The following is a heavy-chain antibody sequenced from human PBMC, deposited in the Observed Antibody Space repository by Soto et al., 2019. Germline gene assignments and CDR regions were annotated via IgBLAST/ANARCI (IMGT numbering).Heavy chain of an antibody. V-gene: IGHV3-30*18. CDR1: GFTFSTYG. Sequence: QVQLVESGGGEVQPGRSLTISCAASGFTFSTYGMHWVRQTPGKGLEWVAVNSYDGTNKFYSDSVKGRFTISRDNFKNTLTLQMNSLRADDTAVYSCAKDLQSYGDYDYYCYGMDVWGLGTRVTVSS. J-gene: IGHJ6*02. CDR3: AKDLQSYGDYDYYCYGMDV. D-gene: IGHD4-17*01. CDR2: NSYDGTNK.